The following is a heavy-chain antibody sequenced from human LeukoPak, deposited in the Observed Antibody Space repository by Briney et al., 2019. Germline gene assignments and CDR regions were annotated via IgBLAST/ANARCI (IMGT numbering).Heavy chain of an antibody. Sequence: GSLRLSCADSGFTFSSYAMSWVRQAPGKGLEWVSAISGSGGSTYYADSVKGRFTISRDNSKNTLYLQMNSLRSDDTAVYYCARDRSMGLKNAFYIWGQGTMVTVSS. J-gene: IGHJ3*02. V-gene: IGHV3-23*01. CDR1: GFTFSSYA. CDR2: ISGSGGST. D-gene: IGHD2/OR15-2a*01. CDR3: ARDRSMGLKNAFYI.